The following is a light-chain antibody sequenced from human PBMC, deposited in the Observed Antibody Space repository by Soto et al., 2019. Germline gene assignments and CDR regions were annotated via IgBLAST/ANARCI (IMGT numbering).Light chain of an antibody. Sequence: EIVLTQSPATLSLSPGEGATLSCRASQSFSSYLAWYQQKPGQAPRLLIYDASNRATGIPARFSGSGSGTDFTLTISSLEPEDFAVYYCQQRSNWLFGQGTKLEIK. CDR3: QQRSNWL. V-gene: IGKV3-11*01. J-gene: IGKJ2*01. CDR1: QSFSSY. CDR2: DAS.